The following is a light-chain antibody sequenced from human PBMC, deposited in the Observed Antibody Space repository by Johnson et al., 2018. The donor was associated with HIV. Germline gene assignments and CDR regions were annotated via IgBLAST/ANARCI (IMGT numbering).Light chain of an antibody. Sequence: QSVLTQPPSVSAAPGQKVTISCSGGSSNIGTNYVSWYQQFPGTAPKLLIYDNNKRPSGIPDRFPGSKSGTSATLGITGLQTGDEAEYFCGTWENSLSAYVFGTGTKVTVL. J-gene: IGLJ1*01. CDR2: DNN. CDR1: SSNIGTNY. V-gene: IGLV1-51*01. CDR3: GTWENSLSAYV.